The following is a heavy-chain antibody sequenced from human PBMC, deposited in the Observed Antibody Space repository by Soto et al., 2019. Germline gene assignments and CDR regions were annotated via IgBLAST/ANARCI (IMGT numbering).Heavy chain of an antibody. CDR1: GFTFSNSW. V-gene: IGHV3-74*01. CDR3: ARDLFAISSLGP. D-gene: IGHD2-2*02. CDR2: INSDGSDS. J-gene: IGHJ5*02. Sequence: RRLSFAASGFTFSNSWMHWVRQAPGKGLVWVSRINSDGSDSSYEDSVRGRFTIARDNAKKTLYLQMHSLRVEDTAVYYCARDLFAISSLGPWGQGTMVTVSS.